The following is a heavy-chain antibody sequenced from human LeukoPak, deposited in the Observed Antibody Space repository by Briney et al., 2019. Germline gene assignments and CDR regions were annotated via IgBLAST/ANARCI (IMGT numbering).Heavy chain of an antibody. CDR3: ATSRGIVVVPAASSDAFDI. V-gene: IGHV3-9*01. Sequence: GRSLRLSCAASGFTFDDYAMHWVRQAPGKGLEWVSGISWNSGSIGYADSVKGRFTISRDNAKNSLYLQMNSLRVEDTALYYCATSRGIVVVPAASSDAFDIWGQGTMVTVSS. CDR1: GFTFDDYA. J-gene: IGHJ3*02. CDR2: ISWNSGSI. D-gene: IGHD2-2*01.